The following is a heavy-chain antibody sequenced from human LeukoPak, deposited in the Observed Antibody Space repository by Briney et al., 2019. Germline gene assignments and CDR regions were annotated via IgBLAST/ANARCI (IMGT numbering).Heavy chain of an antibody. J-gene: IGHJ4*02. CDR1: GDSISSYY. CDR2: IYHSGST. D-gene: IGHD6-6*01. V-gene: IGHV4-59*01. Sequence: SETLSLTCTVSGDSISSYYWTWIRQPPGKGLEWIGYIYHSGSTNYNPSLKSRVTMSLDTSRNQFSLRLSSVTAADTAVYFCARGYSTSSEGDYFDYWGQGSLVTVSS. CDR3: ARGYSTSSEGDYFDY.